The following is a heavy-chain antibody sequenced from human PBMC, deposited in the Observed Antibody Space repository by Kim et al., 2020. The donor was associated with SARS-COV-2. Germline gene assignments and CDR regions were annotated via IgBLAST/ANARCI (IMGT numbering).Heavy chain of an antibody. Sequence: SETLSLTCTVSGGSISSYYWSWIRQPPGKGLEWIGYIYYSGSTKYNPSLKSRVTISVDTSKNQFSLKLSSVTAADTAVYYCARLDSGYDYGFDYWGQGTL. J-gene: IGHJ4*02. V-gene: IGHV4-59*01. CDR3: ARLDSGYDYGFDY. CDR1: GGSISSYY. CDR2: IYYSGST. D-gene: IGHD5-12*01.